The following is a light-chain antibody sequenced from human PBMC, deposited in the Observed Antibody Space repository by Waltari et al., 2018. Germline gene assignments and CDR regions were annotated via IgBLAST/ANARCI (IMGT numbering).Light chain of an antibody. V-gene: IGLV2-11*01. J-gene: IGLJ2*01. CDR3: SSYAGSNTFVL. CDR1: SSHIGGYPY. CDR2: DVS. Sequence: QAALTQPPSVSGSPGQSVTLSSTGPSSHIGGYPYVSWYQQHPGKAPKLMIYDVSKRPSGVSDRFSGSKSGNTASLTISGLQAEDEADYSCSSYAGSNTFVLFGGGTRLTVL.